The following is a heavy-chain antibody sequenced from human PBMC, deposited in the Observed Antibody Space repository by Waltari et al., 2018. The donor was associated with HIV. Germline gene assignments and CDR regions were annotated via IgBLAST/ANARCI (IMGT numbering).Heavy chain of an antibody. D-gene: IGHD3-10*01. Sequence: QVQLVQSGAEVKKPGASVKVSCKVSDYTFTELTIQWVRQAPGQGLEWMGSFDPQQGETIYAEEFQGRVSMTGDTSANTASMELRSLRSGDTAVYYCATDAGDLRFGAFDVWGQGTVVTVSS. J-gene: IGHJ3*01. CDR1: DYTFTELT. CDR3: ATDAGDLRFGAFDV. CDR2: FDPQQGET. V-gene: IGHV1-24*01.